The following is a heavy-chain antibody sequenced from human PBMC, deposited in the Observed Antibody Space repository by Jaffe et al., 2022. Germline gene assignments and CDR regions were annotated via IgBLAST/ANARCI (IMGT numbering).Heavy chain of an antibody. J-gene: IGHJ4*02. Sequence: QVQLQESGPGLVKPSETLSLTCAVSGYSISSGYYWGWIRQPPGKGLEWIGSIYHSGSTYYNPSLKSRVTISVDTSKNQFSLKLSSVTAADTAVYYCARHRGPYRVRGVNPDYWGQGTLVTVSS. V-gene: IGHV4-38-2*01. CDR1: GYSISSGYY. D-gene: IGHD3-10*01. CDR3: ARHRGPYRVRGVNPDY. CDR2: IYHSGST.